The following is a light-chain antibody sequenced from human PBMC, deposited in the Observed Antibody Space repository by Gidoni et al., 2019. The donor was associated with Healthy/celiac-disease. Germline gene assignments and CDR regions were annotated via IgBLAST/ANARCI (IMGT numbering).Light chain of an antibody. CDR3: QSYDSSLLYV. CDR1: SSNIGAGYD. V-gene: IGLV1-40*01. J-gene: IGLJ1*01. Sequence: QSVLTQPPSVSGAPGQRVTISCTGISSNIGAGYDVHWYQQLPGTAPKLLISGNSNRPSGVPDRFSGSKSGTSASLAITGLQAEDEADYYCQSYDSSLLYVFGTGTKVTVL. CDR2: GNS.